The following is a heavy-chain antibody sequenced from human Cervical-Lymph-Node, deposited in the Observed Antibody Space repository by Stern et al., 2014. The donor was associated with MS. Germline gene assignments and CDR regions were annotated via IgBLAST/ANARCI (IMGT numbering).Heavy chain of an antibody. CDR3: TRAVGGVGRE. J-gene: IGHJ4*02. D-gene: IGHD3-16*01. V-gene: IGHV1-46*01. CDR1: GYTFTNYY. Sequence: VQLVQSGPEVKKPGASVMVSCKTSGYTFTNYYIHWVRQAPGQGLEWMGIINPNGSVTASAQKFQGRLTRTRDTSTTTVYMSLISLTSEDTSMYYCTRAVGGVGREWGQGTLVFVSS. CDR2: INPNGSVT.